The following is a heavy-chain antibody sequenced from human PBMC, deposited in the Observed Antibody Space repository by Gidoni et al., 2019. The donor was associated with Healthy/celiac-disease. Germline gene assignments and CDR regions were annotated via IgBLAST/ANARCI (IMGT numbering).Heavy chain of an antibody. D-gene: IGHD6-6*01. Sequence: QLVESGGGVVQPGRSLRLSCAASGFTFSSYCMHWVRQAPGKGLEWVAVIWYDGSNKYYADSVKGRFTISRDNSKKTLYLQMNSLGAEDTAVYYCARDRRGSSSFDYWGQGTLVTVSS. CDR1: GFTFSSYC. CDR2: IWYDGSNK. J-gene: IGHJ4*02. V-gene: IGHV3-33*01. CDR3: ARDRRGSSSFDY.